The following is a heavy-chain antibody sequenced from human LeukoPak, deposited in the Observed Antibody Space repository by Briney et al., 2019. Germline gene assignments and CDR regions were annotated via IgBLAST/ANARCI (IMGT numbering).Heavy chain of an antibody. CDR1: GGSISPYY. Sequence: PSETLSLTCTVSGGSISPYYWSWIRQPPGKGLEWIGYIYYSGSTNYNPSLKSRVTISVDASKNQFSLKLSSVTAADTAVYYCARSYYYDSSGPCGYWGQGTLVTVSS. CDR2: IYYSGST. V-gene: IGHV4-59*01. D-gene: IGHD3-22*01. CDR3: ARSYYYDSSGPCGY. J-gene: IGHJ4*02.